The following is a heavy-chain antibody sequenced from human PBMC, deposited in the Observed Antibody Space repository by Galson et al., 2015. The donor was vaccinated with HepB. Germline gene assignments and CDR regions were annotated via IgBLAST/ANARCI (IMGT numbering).Heavy chain of an antibody. CDR1: GFTFNYYA. V-gene: IGHV3-23*01. D-gene: IGHD6-13*01. CDR3: AKDHGSATACYY. CDR2: ISGGGGTT. J-gene: IGHJ1*01. Sequence: SLRLSCAVSGFTFNYYAMSWVRQAPGQGLEWVSAISGGGGTTFYADSVKGRFIISRDNSKNTVHLQMNSLRAEDTAVYYCAKDHGSATACYYWGQGPL.